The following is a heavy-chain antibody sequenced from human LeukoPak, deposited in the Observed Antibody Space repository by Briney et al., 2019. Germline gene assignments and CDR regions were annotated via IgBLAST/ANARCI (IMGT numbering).Heavy chain of an antibody. Sequence: GESLKISCKGSGYSFTNYWIGWVRQMPGKGLEWMGIIYPGDSDTRYSPSFQGLVTISADKSTSAAYLQWSSLKASDTAMYYCARRKVAAAVDTYYFDYWGQGTLVTVSS. CDR2: IYPGDSDT. D-gene: IGHD6-13*01. CDR3: ARRKVAAAVDTYYFDY. J-gene: IGHJ4*02. V-gene: IGHV5-51*01. CDR1: GYSFTNYW.